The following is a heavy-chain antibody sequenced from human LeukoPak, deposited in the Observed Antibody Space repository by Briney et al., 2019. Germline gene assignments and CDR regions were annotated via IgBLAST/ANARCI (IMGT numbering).Heavy chain of an antibody. V-gene: IGHV1-8*02. D-gene: IGHD3-9*01. CDR2: MNANSGNT. CDR3: ARSPHILTGENFDY. Sequence: ASVKVSCKASGYTFTSYYMHWVRQAPGQGLEWMGAMNANSGNTGYAQRFRGRVIMTRDTSISTAYMELSSLRPDDTAVYYCARSPHILTGENFDYWGQGTLVTVSS. J-gene: IGHJ4*02. CDR1: GYTFTSYY.